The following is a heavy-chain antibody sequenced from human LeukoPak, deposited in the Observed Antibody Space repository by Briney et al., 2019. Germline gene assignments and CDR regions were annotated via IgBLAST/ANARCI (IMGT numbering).Heavy chain of an antibody. CDR3: ARRAYYYGSGSYYKGYFDY. V-gene: IGHV4-59*01. CDR2: IYNSGST. D-gene: IGHD3-10*01. J-gene: IGHJ4*02. Sequence: SETLSLTCTVSGGSISNYYWSWIRQPPGKGLEWIGYIYNSGSTNYNPSLKSRVTISVDTSKNQFSLKLSSVTAADTAVYYCARRAYYYGSGSYYKGYFDYWGQGTLVTVSS. CDR1: GGSISNYY.